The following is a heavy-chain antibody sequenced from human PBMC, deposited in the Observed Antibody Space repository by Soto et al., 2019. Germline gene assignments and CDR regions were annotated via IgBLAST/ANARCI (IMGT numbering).Heavy chain of an antibody. D-gene: IGHD3-22*01. CDR3: ASLYYYDSSGYYTARLYYYYYGMDV. V-gene: IGHV4-39*01. CDR1: GGSISSSSYY. J-gene: IGHJ6*02. Sequence: QLQLQESGPGLVKPSETLSLTCTVSGGSISSSSYYWGWIRQPPGKGLEWIGSIYYSGSTYYNPSLKSRVTISVDTSKNQFSLKLSSVTAADTAVYYCASLYYYDSSGYYTARLYYYYYGMDVWGHGTTVTVSS. CDR2: IYYSGST.